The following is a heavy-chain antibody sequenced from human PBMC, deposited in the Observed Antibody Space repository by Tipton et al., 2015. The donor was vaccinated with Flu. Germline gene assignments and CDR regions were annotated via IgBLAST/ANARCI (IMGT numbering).Heavy chain of an antibody. V-gene: IGHV4-59*01. CDR2: FYYSGSP. CDR3: ARDRGRSDAFDI. J-gene: IGHJ3*02. Sequence: TLSLTCTVSSVSINFYSWSWIRQPPGKGLEWIGYFYYSGSPKYNPSLESRVTMSADTSKNQFSLKLNSVTAADTAVYFCARDRGRSDAFDIWGLGTMVTVSS. CDR1: SVSINFYS. D-gene: IGHD3-10*01.